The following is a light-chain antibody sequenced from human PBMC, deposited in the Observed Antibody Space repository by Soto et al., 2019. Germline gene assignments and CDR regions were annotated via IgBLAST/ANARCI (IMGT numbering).Light chain of an antibody. J-gene: IGLJ3*02. Sequence: QSVLSQPPSASGTPGQRVTISCSGSSYNIETNYVYWYQQLPGTAPKLLIYRNNQRPSGVPDRFAGSKSGTSAYLALSGLRSEDEADYYCAACDDSLSGDWVFGGGTKLTVL. CDR1: SYNIETNY. V-gene: IGLV1-47*01. CDR3: AACDDSLSGDWV. CDR2: RNN.